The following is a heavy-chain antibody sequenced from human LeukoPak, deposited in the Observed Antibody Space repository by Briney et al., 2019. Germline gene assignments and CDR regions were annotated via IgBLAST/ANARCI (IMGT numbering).Heavy chain of an antibody. CDR1: GGSISSYY. J-gene: IGHJ2*01. CDR3: ARLPWSYGDYSSDWYFDL. CDR2: IHYSGTT. D-gene: IGHD4-17*01. V-gene: IGHV4-59*08. Sequence: SETLSLTCTVSGGSISSYYWSWIRQPPGKGLEWIGYIHYSGTTNYNPSLKSRVTISVDTSNNQFSLKLSSVTAADTAVYYCARLPWSYGDYSSDWYFDLWGRGTLVTVSS.